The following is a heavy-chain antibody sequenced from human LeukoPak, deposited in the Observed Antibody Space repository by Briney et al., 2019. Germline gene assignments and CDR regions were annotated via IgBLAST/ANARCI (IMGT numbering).Heavy chain of an antibody. J-gene: IGHJ4*02. CDR1: GGTFSSYA. Sequence: ASVKVSCKASGGTFSSYAISWVRQAPGQGLEWMGGIIPIFGTANYAQKFQGRVTITTDESTSTAYMELSRLRSEDTAVYYCARVAQSFFDYWGQGTLVTVSS. V-gene: IGHV1-69*05. D-gene: IGHD3-10*01. CDR2: IIPIFGTA. CDR3: ARVAQSFFDY.